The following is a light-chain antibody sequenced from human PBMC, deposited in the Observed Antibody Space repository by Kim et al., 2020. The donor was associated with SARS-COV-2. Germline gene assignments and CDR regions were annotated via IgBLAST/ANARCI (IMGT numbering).Light chain of an antibody. CDR1: QSIRSD. CDR2: DAS. V-gene: IGKV3-15*01. Sequence: EIVMTQSPATLSLSPGERATLSCRASQSIRSDLAWYQQKPGQAPRVLIYDASARATGIPARFSGSWSGTEFTLTISNLQSEDFAVYYCQQYAYWRTVGQRTRLEIK. J-gene: IGKJ5*01. CDR3: QQYAYWRT.